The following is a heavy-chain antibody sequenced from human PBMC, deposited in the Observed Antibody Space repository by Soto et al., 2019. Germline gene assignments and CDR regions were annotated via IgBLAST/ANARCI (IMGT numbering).Heavy chain of an antibody. CDR2: MSYDGSNK. CDR3: ARPRGFGVIINFFDY. CDR1: GFTFSSFA. Sequence: PGGSLRLSCAASGFTFSSFAMHWVRQAPGKGLEWVAVMSYDGSNKYYADSVNGRFTISRDNSKNTVYLQMNSLRAEDTAVYYCARPRGFGVIINFFDYWGQGTLVTVSS. J-gene: IGHJ4*02. V-gene: IGHV3-30-3*01. D-gene: IGHD3-3*01.